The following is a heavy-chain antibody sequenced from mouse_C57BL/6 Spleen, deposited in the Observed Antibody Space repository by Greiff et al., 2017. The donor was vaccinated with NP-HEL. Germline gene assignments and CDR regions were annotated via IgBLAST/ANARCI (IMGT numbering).Heavy chain of an antibody. V-gene: IGHV1-22*01. CDR1: GYTFTDYN. CDR2: INPNNGGT. Sequence: VQLQQSGPELVKPGASVKMSCKASGYTFTDYNMHWVKQSHGKSLEWIGYINPNNGGTSYNQKFKGKATLTVNKSSSTAYMELRSLTSEDSAVYYCARFYYGNRYFDGWGTGTTVTVSS. CDR3: ARFYYGNRYFDG. D-gene: IGHD2-1*01. J-gene: IGHJ1*03.